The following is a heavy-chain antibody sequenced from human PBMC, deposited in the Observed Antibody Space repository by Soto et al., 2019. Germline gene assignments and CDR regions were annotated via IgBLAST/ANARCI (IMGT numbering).Heavy chain of an antibody. D-gene: IGHD2-8*01. CDR3: AKDQSTNSRSYHALDV. CDR1: EFTFSSYA. J-gene: IGHJ6*02. Sequence: QVQLVESGGGVIQPGESLRLSCAASEFTFSSYAMHWVRQAPGKGLEWVAVVSNDGSNKYYADSVKGRFTISRDNSKKTLNLQMNSLRAEDTAGYYCAKDQSTNSRSYHALDVWGQGTTVTVSS. CDR2: VSNDGSNK. V-gene: IGHV3-30*18.